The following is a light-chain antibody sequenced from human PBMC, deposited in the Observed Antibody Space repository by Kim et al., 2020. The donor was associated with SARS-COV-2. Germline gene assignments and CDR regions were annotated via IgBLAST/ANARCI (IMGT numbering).Light chain of an antibody. J-gene: IGLJ3*02. V-gene: IGLV4-69*01. Sequence: SVKLTCTLSSGHSRYDIAWHQQRPEKGPRYLMKLNSDGSHSEGDGIPDRYSGSSSGAERYLTISSLQSEDEADYYCQTWGTGIRVFGGGTQLTVL. CDR3: QTWGTGIRV. CDR1: SGHSRYD. CDR2: LNSDGSH.